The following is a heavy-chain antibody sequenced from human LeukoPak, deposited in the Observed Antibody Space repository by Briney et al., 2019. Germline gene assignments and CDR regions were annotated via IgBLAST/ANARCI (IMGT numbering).Heavy chain of an antibody. J-gene: IGHJ5*02. CDR1: GGTFSSYA. CDR2: IIPIFGTA. CDR3: ARAARRENWFDP. Sequence: SVKVSCKASGGTFSSYAISWVRQAPGQGLEWMGGIIPIFGTANYAQKFQGRVTITADKSTSTAYMELSSLRSEDTAVYYCARAARRENWFDPWGQGTLVTVSS. V-gene: IGHV1-69*06.